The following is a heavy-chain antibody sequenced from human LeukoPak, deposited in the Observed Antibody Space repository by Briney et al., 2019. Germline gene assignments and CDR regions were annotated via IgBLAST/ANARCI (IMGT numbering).Heavy chain of an antibody. CDR1: GYTLTELS. D-gene: IGHD3-3*01. CDR2: FDPEDGET. V-gene: IGHV1-24*01. Sequence: GASVKVSCKVSGYTLTELSMHWVRQAPGKGLEWMGGFDPEDGETIYAQKFQGRVTMTEDTSTDTAYMELSSLRSEDTAVYYCAIGTPSTYDFWSVADYWGQGTLVTVSS. CDR3: AIGTPSTYDFWSVADY. J-gene: IGHJ4*02.